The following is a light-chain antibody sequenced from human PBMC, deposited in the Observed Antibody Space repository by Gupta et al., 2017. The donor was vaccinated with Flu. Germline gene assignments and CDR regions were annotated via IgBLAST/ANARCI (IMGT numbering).Light chain of an antibody. J-gene: IGKJ4*01. CDR1: QSLLYSDGNTY. CDR2: KVS. Sequence: DVVVTQSPLSLPVTLGQPASIPCRSSQSLLYSDGNTYLTWFPPRPGQSPRRLIYKVSNRDSGVPDRFSGSGSGTDFTLKISRVEAEDIGVYYCMQGSHWPLTFGGGTKVEIK. V-gene: IGKV2-30*01. CDR3: MQGSHWPLT.